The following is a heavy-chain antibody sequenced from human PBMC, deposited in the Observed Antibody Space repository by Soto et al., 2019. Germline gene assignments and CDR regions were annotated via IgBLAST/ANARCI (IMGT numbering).Heavy chain of an antibody. J-gene: IGHJ6*02. V-gene: IGHV3-30*18. CDR1: GFTFSSYG. CDR2: ISYDGSNK. Sequence: PGGSLRLSCAASGFTFSSYGMHWVRQAPGKGLEWVAVISYDGSNKYYADSVKGRFTISRDNSKNTLYLQMNSLRAEDTAVYYCAKSYYDFWSWDYYYGMDVWGQGTTVTVSS. CDR3: AKSYYDFWSWDYYYGMDV. D-gene: IGHD3-3*01.